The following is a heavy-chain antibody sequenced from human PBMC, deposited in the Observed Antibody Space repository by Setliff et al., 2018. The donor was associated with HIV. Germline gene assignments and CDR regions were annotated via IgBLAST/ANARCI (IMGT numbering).Heavy chain of an antibody. CDR2: IFSNDEK. V-gene: IGHV2-26*01. Sequence: ETLSLTCTVSGASITSGSYFWTWIRQPPGKALEWLAHIFSNDEKSYSTSLKSRLTISKDTSKSQVVLTMTNMDPVDTATYYCARIRSSSWPDAFDIWGQGTMVTVSS. CDR3: ARIRSSSWPDAFDI. J-gene: IGHJ3*02. CDR1: GASITSGSYF. D-gene: IGHD6-13*01.